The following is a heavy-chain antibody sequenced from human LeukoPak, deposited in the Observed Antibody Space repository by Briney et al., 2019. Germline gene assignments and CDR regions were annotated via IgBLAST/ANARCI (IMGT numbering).Heavy chain of an antibody. V-gene: IGHV1-18*01. CDR2: INAYNGNP. CDR3: PRDPPLPGIAVAPFDY. J-gene: IGHJ4*02. D-gene: IGHD6-19*01. Sequence: ASVKVSCKASGYTFTSYVISGVRPAPGQGLDGVGWINAYNGNPNYAQKLQGRVTITTDTSTSTAYMEVRSLRSDGTAVYFCPRDPPLPGIAVAPFDYTGPGKPVTASS. CDR1: GYTFTSYV.